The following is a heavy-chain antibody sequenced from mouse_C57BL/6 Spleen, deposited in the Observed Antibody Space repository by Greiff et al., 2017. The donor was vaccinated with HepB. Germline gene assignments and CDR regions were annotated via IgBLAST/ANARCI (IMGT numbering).Heavy chain of an antibody. Sequence: VQLQQSGPELVKPGASVKMSCKASGYTFTDYNMHWVKQSHGKSLEWIGYINPNNGGTSYNQKFEGKATLTVNKSSSTAYMELRSLTSEDSAVYYCARDYYDYGRYCDYWGQGTTLTVSS. CDR3: ARDYYDYGRYCDY. V-gene: IGHV1-22*01. D-gene: IGHD2-4*01. CDR1: GYTFTDYN. CDR2: INPNNGGT. J-gene: IGHJ2*01.